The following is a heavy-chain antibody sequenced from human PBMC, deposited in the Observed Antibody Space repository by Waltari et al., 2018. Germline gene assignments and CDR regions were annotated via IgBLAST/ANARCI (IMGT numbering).Heavy chain of an antibody. V-gene: IGHV4-38-2*01. CDR2: IYHRGST. CDR3: ARGANIAAAGTMAFDI. D-gene: IGHD6-13*01. Sequence: QVQLQESGPGLVKPSETLSLTCAVSGYSISSGYSWGWIRQPPGKGLEWIGSIYHRGSTYYDPTLKVRGTIAVDTSKNQFSLKLSSVTAADTAVYYCARGANIAAAGTMAFDIWGQGTMVTVSS. J-gene: IGHJ3*02. CDR1: GYSISSGYS.